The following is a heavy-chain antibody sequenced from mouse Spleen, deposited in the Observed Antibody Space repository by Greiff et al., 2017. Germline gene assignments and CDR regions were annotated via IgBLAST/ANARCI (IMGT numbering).Heavy chain of an antibody. CDR2: ISSGGGST. V-gene: IGHV5-12-1*01. J-gene: IGHJ3*01. CDR3: ASHSFAY. Sequence: EVKLVESGGGLVKPGGSLKLSCAASGFAFSSYDMSWVRQTPEKRLEWVAYISSGGGSTYYPDTVKGRFTISRDNAKNTLYLQMSSLKSEDTAMYYCASHSFAYWGQGTLVTVSA. CDR1: GFAFSSYD.